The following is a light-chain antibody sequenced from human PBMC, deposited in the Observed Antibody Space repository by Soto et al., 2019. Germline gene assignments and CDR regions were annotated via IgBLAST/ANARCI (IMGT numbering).Light chain of an antibody. CDR3: QQYHDWPRT. CDR2: GAS. Sequence: EIVMTQSPATLSVSPGERATLSCRASLSVSTNLAWYQQKPGQTPRLLIYGASARLDTFPARFSGSGSGTEFTLTISSLQSEDFAIYYCQQYHDWPRTFGGGTKVEIK. CDR1: LSVSTN. J-gene: IGKJ4*01. V-gene: IGKV3-15*01.